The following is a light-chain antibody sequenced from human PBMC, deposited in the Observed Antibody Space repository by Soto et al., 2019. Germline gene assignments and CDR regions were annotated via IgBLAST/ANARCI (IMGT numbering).Light chain of an antibody. Sequence: QSALTQPASVSGSPGQSITISCSGTGSDVGGYNYVSWFQKYPGKAPKLIIYEVSNRPSGISDRFSGSKSGSTASLTISGLQAEDEADYYCGSYSTSSSFYVFGTGTKLTVL. J-gene: IGLJ1*01. CDR3: GSYSTSSSFYV. V-gene: IGLV2-14*01. CDR2: EVS. CDR1: GSDVGGYNY.